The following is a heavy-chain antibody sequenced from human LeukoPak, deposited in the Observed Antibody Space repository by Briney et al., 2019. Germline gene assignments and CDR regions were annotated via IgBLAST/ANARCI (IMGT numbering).Heavy chain of an antibody. V-gene: IGHV3-13*01. Sequence: GGSLRLSCAASGFTFSSYDMHWVRQATGKGLEWVSAIGTAGDTYYPASVKGQLTISRETAKNSLYLQMNSLRAGDTAVYYCARGDCSGGSCYPDYWGQGTLVTVSS. CDR2: IGTAGDT. CDR3: ARGDCSGGSCYPDY. D-gene: IGHD2-15*01. J-gene: IGHJ4*02. CDR1: GFTFSSYD.